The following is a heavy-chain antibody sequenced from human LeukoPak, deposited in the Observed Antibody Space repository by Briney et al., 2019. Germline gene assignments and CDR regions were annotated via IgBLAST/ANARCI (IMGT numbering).Heavy chain of an antibody. Sequence: GRSPRPSCAASGFTFSSYAMSWVRQAPGKGLDWVSAISGTGGSTYYADSVKGRFTISRDNSKNTLYLQMNSLRAEDTAVYYCAKVGSTIFGVVTYCYMDVWGKGTTVTVSS. J-gene: IGHJ6*03. CDR3: AKVGSTIFGVVTYCYMDV. CDR1: GFTFSSYA. V-gene: IGHV3-23*01. D-gene: IGHD3-3*01. CDR2: ISGTGGST.